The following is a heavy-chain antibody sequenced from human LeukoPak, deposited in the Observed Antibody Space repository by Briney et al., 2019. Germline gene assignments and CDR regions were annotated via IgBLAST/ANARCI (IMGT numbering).Heavy chain of an antibody. D-gene: IGHD2-15*01. V-gene: IGHV5-51*01. CDR1: GYSFTSYW. CDR3: ARFVGACSGGSCYSDY. J-gene: IGHJ4*02. Sequence: GESLKISCKGSGYSFTSYWIGWVRQMPGKGLEWMGIIYPGDSDTRYSPPFQGQVTISADKSISTAYLQWNSLKASDTAMYYCARFVGACSGGSCYSDYWGQGTLVTVSS. CDR2: IYPGDSDT.